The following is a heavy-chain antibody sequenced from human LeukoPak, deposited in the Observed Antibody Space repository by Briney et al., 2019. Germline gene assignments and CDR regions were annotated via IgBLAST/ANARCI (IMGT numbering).Heavy chain of an antibody. D-gene: IGHD1-1*01. CDR3: ARGMNPLGGSTYYYYMDV. Sequence: SVTVSCKASGGTFSSYAISWVRQALGQGLEWMGGIIPIFGTANYAQKFQGRVTITADKSTSTAYMELSSLRSEDTAVYYCARGMNPLGGSTYYYYMDVWGKGTTVTVSS. J-gene: IGHJ6*03. V-gene: IGHV1-69*06. CDR2: IIPIFGTA. CDR1: GGTFSSYA.